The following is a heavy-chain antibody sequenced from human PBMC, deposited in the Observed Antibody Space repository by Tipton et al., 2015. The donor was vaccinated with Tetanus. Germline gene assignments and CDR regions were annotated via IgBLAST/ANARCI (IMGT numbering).Heavy chain of an antibody. V-gene: IGHV3-48*04. CDR2: ISSSSTI. CDR3: ARENGGYDYYYYYGMDV. CDR1: GFAFSSYS. D-gene: IGHD5-12*01. Sequence: SLRLSCAASGFAFSSYSMNWVRQAPGKGLEWVSYISSSSTIYYADSVKGRFTISRDNAKNSLYLQMNSLRAEDTAVYYCARENGGYDYYYYYGMDVWGQGTTVTVSS. J-gene: IGHJ6*02.